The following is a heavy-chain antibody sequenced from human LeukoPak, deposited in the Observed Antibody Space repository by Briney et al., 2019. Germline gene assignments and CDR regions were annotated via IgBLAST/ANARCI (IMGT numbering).Heavy chain of an antibody. Sequence: GGSLRLSCAASGFTFSDYYMSWIRQAPGKGLERVSYISSSGTSIYYADSVKGRFTLSRDNAKNSLYLQMNSLRAEDTAVYYCARGLTGRYILTGYYNDYWGQGTLVTVSS. V-gene: IGHV3-11*01. CDR2: ISSSGTSI. J-gene: IGHJ4*02. CDR3: ARGLTGRYILTGYYNDY. D-gene: IGHD3-9*01. CDR1: GFTFSDYY.